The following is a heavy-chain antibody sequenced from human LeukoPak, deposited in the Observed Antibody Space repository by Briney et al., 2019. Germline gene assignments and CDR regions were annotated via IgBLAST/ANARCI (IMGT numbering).Heavy chain of an antibody. CDR1: GGSISSHDYY. Sequence: SETLSLTCTVSGGSISSHDYYWGWIRQPPGKGLEWIGSIHYSGSTYYNLSLKSRVTISVDTSKNQFSLNLNSVTAADTAVYYCARQTLELRYFDYWGQGTLVTVSS. J-gene: IGHJ4*02. D-gene: IGHD1-1*01. CDR3: ARQTLELRYFDY. CDR2: IHYSGST. V-gene: IGHV4-39*07.